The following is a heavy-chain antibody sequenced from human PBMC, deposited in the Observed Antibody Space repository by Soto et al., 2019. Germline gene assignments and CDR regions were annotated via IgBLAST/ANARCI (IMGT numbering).Heavy chain of an antibody. J-gene: IGHJ4*02. CDR1: GFSLSTSGVG. CDR2: IYWDDDK. CDR3: ARYYASGRYHY. Sequence: QITLKESGPTLVKPTQTLTLTCTFSGFSLSTSGVGVGWIRQPPGKALEWLALIYWDDDKRYSPSLKSRLTITKDPSKTQVVLTMTNMDPVDTATYYCARYYASGRYHYWGQGTLVTVSS. V-gene: IGHV2-5*02. D-gene: IGHD3-10*01.